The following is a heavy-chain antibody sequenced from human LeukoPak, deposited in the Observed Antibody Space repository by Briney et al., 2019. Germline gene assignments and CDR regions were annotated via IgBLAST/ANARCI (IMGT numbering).Heavy chain of an antibody. V-gene: IGHV5-51*01. D-gene: IGHD3-16*01. J-gene: IGHJ4*02. CDR2: IYPGDSDT. Sequence: GESLQISCQASSYHFNMYWIGWVRQLPGKGLEWMGIIYPGDSDTRYSPSFQGQVTISADKSISTPYLQWSSLKASDTAMYYCARHYYDYVWGSYGIDYWGQGTLVTVSS. CDR1: SYHFNMYW. CDR3: ARHYYDYVWGSYGIDY.